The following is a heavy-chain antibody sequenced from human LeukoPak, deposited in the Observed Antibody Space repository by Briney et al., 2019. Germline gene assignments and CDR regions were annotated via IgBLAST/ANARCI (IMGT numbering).Heavy chain of an antibody. V-gene: IGHV3-20*04. CDR3: ARDPELQGAYYYYMDV. Sequence: GGSLRRSGAASGFTFDDYGMSWVRQAPGKGLEWVSGINWNGGSTGYADSVKGRFTISRDNAKNSLYLQMNSLRAEDTALYYCARDPELQGAYYYYMDVWGKGTTVTVSS. CDR1: GFTFDDYG. D-gene: IGHD1-26*01. J-gene: IGHJ6*03. CDR2: INWNGGST.